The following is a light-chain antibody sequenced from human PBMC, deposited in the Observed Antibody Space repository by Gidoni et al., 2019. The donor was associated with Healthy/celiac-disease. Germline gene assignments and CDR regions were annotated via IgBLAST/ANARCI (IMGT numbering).Light chain of an antibody. CDR2: GAS. CDR3: QQYNNWPPG. CDR1: QSVSSN. V-gene: IGKV3-15*01. J-gene: IGKJ5*01. Sequence: EIVMTQSPATLSVSPGERATLSCRASQSVSSNLAWYQQKPGQAPSLLIYGASTRATGIPARFSGSVSGTEFTLTISSLQSEYFAVYYCQQYNNWPPGFGQGTRLEIK.